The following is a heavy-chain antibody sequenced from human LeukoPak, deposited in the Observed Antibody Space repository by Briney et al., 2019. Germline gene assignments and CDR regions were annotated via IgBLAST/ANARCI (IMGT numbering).Heavy chain of an antibody. V-gene: IGHV3-21*01. CDR2: ISATSSYI. J-gene: IGHJ3*02. CDR1: GFTFSSYS. CDR3: ARDKTEQWLVLEAFDI. D-gene: IGHD6-19*01. Sequence: GGSLRLACAASGFTFSSYSMNWVRQTPGKGLEWVSSISATSSYIYYADSARGRFTISRDNAKNSLYLQMNSLRAEDTAVYYCARDKTEQWLVLEAFDIWGQGTVVTVSS.